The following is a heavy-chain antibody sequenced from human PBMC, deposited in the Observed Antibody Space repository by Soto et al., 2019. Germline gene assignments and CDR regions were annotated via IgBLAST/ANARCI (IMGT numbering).Heavy chain of an antibody. CDR3: TVSRGSDAFDI. J-gene: IGHJ3*02. V-gene: IGHV4-31*01. Sequence: QVQLQESGPGLVKPSQTLSLTCTVSGGSISSGGYYWSWIRQHPGKGLEWIGYIDYSGSTYYNPSRKSPVTISVDTAKIQFSLKLSSVTAADSAVDYGTVSRGSDAFDIWGRGTMVTVSS. D-gene: IGHD4-17*01. CDR2: IDYSGST. CDR1: GGSISSGGYY.